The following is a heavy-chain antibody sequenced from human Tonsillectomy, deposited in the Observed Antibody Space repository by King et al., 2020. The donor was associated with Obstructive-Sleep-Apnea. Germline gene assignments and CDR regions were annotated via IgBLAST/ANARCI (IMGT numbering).Heavy chain of an antibody. J-gene: IGHJ2*01. CDR3: ARVPRVAAMYAWYFDL. Sequence: VQLQESGPGLVKPSQTLSLTCTVSGGSISSGGYYWRWIRQHPGNGLEWIGYIYYSGSTYYNPSLKSRVTISVDTSKNQFSLKLSSVTAADTAVYYWARVPRVAAMYAWYFDLWGRGTLVTVSS. CDR1: GGSISSGGYY. CDR2: IYYSGST. D-gene: IGHD6-19*01. V-gene: IGHV4-31*03.